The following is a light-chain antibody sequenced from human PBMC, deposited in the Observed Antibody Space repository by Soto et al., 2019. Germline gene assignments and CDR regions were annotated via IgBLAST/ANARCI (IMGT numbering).Light chain of an antibody. J-gene: IGKJ4*01. V-gene: IGKV1-27*01. CDR1: QGISNY. CDR3: QNRLT. Sequence: DIQMTQSPSSLSASVGDRVTLTCRASQGISNYLAWYQQKPGKVPKVLIYAASTLQSGVPSRFSGSGSGTDFTLTISSLQPEDVATYYGQNRLTFGGGTKVEI. CDR2: AAS.